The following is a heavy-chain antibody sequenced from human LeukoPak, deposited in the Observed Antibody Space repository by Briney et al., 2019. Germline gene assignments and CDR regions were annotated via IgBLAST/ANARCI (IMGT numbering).Heavy chain of an antibody. V-gene: IGHV3-23*01. Sequence: GGSLRLSCAASGFTFSSYWMHWVRQAPGKGLEWVSAISGSGGSTYYADSVKGRFTISRDNSKNTLYLQMNSLRAEDTAVYYCAKDRRYYDSSGYGLEYYQHWGQGTLVTVSS. CDR1: GFTFSSYW. CDR2: ISGSGGST. J-gene: IGHJ1*01. CDR3: AKDRRYYDSSGYGLEYYQH. D-gene: IGHD3-22*01.